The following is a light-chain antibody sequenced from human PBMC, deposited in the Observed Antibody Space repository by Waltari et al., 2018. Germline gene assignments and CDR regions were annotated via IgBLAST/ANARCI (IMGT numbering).Light chain of an antibody. Sequence: IVLTQSPATLSVSPGDRVTLSSSDSQSVSSNLAWYQQKPGQAPRLIIYAASNRATGIPARFSGSGSGTEFTLTISSLQSEDFAVYYCQENNHWPPVWTFGQGTNVEIK. CDR3: QENNHWPPVWT. J-gene: IGKJ1*01. CDR2: AAS. V-gene: IGKV3-15*01. CDR1: QSVSSN.